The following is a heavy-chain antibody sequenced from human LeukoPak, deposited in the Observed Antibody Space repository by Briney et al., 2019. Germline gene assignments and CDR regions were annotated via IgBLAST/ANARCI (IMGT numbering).Heavy chain of an antibody. CDR1: GFTFSSYG. J-gene: IGHJ4*01. D-gene: IGHD2-8*01. Sequence: GGSLRLSCAASGFTFSSYGMHWVRQAPGKGLEWVAFIRYDGSNKYYADSVKGRFTISRDNSKNTLYLQMNSLRAEDTAVYYCARPISGSNGISNYWGHGTLVTVSS. V-gene: IGHV3-30*02. CDR3: ARPISGSNGISNY. CDR2: IRYDGSNK.